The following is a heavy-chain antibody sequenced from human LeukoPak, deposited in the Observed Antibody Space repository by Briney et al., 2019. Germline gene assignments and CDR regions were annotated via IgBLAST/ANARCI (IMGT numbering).Heavy chain of an antibody. CDR3: ARENYYYYYMDV. Sequence: GGSLRVSCAASGITFSTYTMNWVRQAPGKGLEWVSSITSTSNYIYYADSVKGRFTISRDNATNSLYLQMNSLRAEDTAVYYCARENYYYYYMDVWGKGNTVTVSS. V-gene: IGHV3-21*01. CDR1: GITFSTYT. CDR2: ITSTSNYI. J-gene: IGHJ6*03.